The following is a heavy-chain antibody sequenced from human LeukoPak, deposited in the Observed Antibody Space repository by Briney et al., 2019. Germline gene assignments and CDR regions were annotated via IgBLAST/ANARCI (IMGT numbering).Heavy chain of an antibody. D-gene: IGHD2-2*02. J-gene: IGHJ3*02. CDR3: ARDLLGYCSSTSCYNREDAFDI. CDR1: GFTFSSYS. Sequence: GGSLRLSCAASGFTFSSYSMNWVRQAPGKGLEWVSYISSSSSTIYYADSVKGRFTISRDNAKNSLYLQMNSLRAEDTAVYYCARDLLGYCSSTSCYNREDAFDIWGQGTMVTVSS. V-gene: IGHV3-48*01. CDR2: ISSSSSTI.